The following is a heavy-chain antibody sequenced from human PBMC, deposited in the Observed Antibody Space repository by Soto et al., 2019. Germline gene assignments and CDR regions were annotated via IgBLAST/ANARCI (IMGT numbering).Heavy chain of an antibody. CDR1: GFTFSTSW. CDR3: VRGEFKSGWYPHYFDY. J-gene: IGHJ4*02. V-gene: IGHV3-7*01. Sequence: GGSLRLSCAASGFTFSTSWMTWVRQAPGKGLEWVANIKQDGSAQYYVDSLKGRFSVSRDNAKNSLYLQMDSLRADDTAMYFCVRGEFKSGWYPHYFDYWGQGALVTVSS. CDR2: IKQDGSAQ. D-gene: IGHD6-19*01.